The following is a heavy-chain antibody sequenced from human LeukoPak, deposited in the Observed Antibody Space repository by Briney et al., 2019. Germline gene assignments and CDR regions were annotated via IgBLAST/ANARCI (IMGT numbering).Heavy chain of an antibody. CDR3: AREDAGGDDCNFDY. D-gene: IGHD2-21*02. CDR1: GYTFTGYY. Sequence: ASVKVSCKASGYTFTGYYMHWVRQAPGQGLERMGWINPNSGGTNYAQKFQGRVTMTRDTSISTAYMELSRLRSDDTAVYYCAREDAGGDDCNFDYWGQGTLVTVSS. CDR2: INPNSGGT. V-gene: IGHV1-2*02. J-gene: IGHJ4*02.